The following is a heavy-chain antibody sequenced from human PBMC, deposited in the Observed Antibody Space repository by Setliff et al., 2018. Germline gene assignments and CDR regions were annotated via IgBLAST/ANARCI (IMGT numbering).Heavy chain of an antibody. CDR3: ARGRLGPGYFDWSSSVGFDAFDI. Sequence: ASVKVSCKASGYTFTSYDINWVRQATGQGLEWMGWMNPNSGNTGYAQKFQGRVTMTRNTSISTAYMELSSLRSEDTAVYYCARGRLGPGYFDWSSSVGFDAFDIWGQGTMVTVSS. CDR2: MNPNSGNT. CDR1: GYTFTSYD. J-gene: IGHJ3*02. V-gene: IGHV1-8*01. D-gene: IGHD3-9*01.